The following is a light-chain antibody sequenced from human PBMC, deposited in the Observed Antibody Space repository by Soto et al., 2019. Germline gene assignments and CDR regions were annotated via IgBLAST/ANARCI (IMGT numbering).Light chain of an antibody. CDR1: QSVSSS. V-gene: IGKV3-11*01. J-gene: IGKJ4*01. Sequence: EIVLTQSPATLSLSPGERATLSCRASQSVSSSLAWYQQKPGRAPRLLIYEASKRATGIPARFSGSGSGTDFTLTITSLEPEDFAVNYCQQRSNWPSLAFGGGTKVEIK. CDR3: QQRSNWPSLA. CDR2: EAS.